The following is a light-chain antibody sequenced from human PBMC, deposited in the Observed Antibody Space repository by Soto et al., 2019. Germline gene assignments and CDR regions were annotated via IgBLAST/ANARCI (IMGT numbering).Light chain of an antibody. CDR2: GAA. CDR1: QSVSSSF. J-gene: IGKJ1*01. CDR3: QHYGDSRT. V-gene: IGKV3-20*01. Sequence: ELVLTQSPGTLSLSPGERAALSCRASQSVSSSFFAWYQQKPGQAPRLLIYGAASRATGIPDRFSGSGSRTDFTLSISRLEPEDFAVYYCQHYGDSRTFGQGTKVEIK.